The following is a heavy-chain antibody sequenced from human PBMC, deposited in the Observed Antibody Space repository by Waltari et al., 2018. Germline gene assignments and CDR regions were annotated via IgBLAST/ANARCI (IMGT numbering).Heavy chain of an antibody. CDR2: ISAYNGNT. CDR3: ASLGAVPPKRKDAFDI. CDR1: GYTFTSHG. D-gene: IGHD3-16*01. V-gene: IGHV1-18*01. Sequence: QVQLVQSGAVVKKPGASVKVSCKASGYTFTSHGISWVRHALGQGLEWMGWISAYNGNTNYAQKLQGRVTMTTDTSTSTAYMELRSLRSDDTAVYYCASLGAVPPKRKDAFDIWGQGTMVTVSS. J-gene: IGHJ3*02.